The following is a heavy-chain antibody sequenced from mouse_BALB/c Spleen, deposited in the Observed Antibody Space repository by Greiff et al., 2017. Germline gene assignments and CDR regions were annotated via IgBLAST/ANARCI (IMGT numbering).Heavy chain of an antibody. CDR2: ISSGGSYT. Sequence: EVMLVESGGDLVKPGGSLKLSCAASGFTFSSYGMSWVRQTPDKRLEWVATISSGGSYTYYPDSVKGRFTISRDNAKNTLYLQMSSLKSEDTAMYYCARHGAFSWFAYWGQGTLVTVSA. CDR1: GFTFSSYG. J-gene: IGHJ3*01. CDR3: ARHGAFSWFAY. V-gene: IGHV5-6*01.